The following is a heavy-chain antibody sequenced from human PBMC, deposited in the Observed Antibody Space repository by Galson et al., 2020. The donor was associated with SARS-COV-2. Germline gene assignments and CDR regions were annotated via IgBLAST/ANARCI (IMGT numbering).Heavy chain of an antibody. CDR1: GYSFTSYW. Sequence: GESLKISCKGSGYSFTSYWIGWVRQMPGKGLEWMGIIYPGDSDTRYSPSFQGQVTISADKSISTAYLQWSSLKASDTAMYYCARFRTAVTMVRPTYYFDYWGQGTTVTVYS. CDR2: IYPGDSDT. D-gene: IGHD3-10*01. V-gene: IGHV5-51*01. CDR3: ARFRTAVTMVRPTYYFDY. J-gene: IGHJ4*02.